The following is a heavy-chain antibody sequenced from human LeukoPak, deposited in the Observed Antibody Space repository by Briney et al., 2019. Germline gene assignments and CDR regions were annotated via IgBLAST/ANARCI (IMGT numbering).Heavy chain of an antibody. V-gene: IGHV1-69*13. CDR3: ARVGERATRGYCSGGSCYSKLDY. Sequence: GASVKVSCKASGYTFTGYYMHWVRQAPGQGLEWMGGIIPIFGTANYAQKFQGRVTITADESTSTAYMELSSLRSEDTAVYYCARVGERATRGYCSGGSCYSKLDYWGQGTLVTVSS. D-gene: IGHD2-15*01. J-gene: IGHJ4*02. CDR2: IIPIFGTA. CDR1: GYTFTGYY.